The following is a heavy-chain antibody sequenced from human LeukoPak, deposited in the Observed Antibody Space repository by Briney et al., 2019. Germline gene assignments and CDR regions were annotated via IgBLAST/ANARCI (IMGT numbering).Heavy chain of an antibody. CDR1: GLTFSSYE. CDR3: ARGVNDAFDI. CDR2: ISSSGSTI. V-gene: IGHV3-48*03. Sequence: GGSLRLSCAASGLTFSSYEMNWVRQAPGKGLEWVSYISSSGSTIYYADSVKGRFTISRDNAKNSLYLQMNSQRAEDTAVYYCARGVNDAFDIWGQGTMVTVSS. J-gene: IGHJ3*02.